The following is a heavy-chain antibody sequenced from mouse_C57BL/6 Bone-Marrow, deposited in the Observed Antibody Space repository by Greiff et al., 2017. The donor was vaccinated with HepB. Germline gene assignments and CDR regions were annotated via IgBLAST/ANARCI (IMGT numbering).Heavy chain of an antibody. CDR2: IDNSDSYT. V-gene: IGHV1-50*01. CDR3: AREGYGYDVNFDY. CDR1: GYTFTSYW. J-gene: IGHJ2*01. D-gene: IGHD2-2*01. Sequence: VQLQQPGAELVKPGASVKLSCKASGYTFTSYWMQWVKQRPGQGLEWIGEIDNSDSYTNYNQKFKGKAKLTVDTSSSTAYMQLSSLTSEDSAVYYCAREGYGYDVNFDYWGQGTTLTVSS.